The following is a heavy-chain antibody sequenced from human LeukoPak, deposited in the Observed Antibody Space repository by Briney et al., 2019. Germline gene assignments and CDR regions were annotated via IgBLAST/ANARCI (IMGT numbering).Heavy chain of an antibody. D-gene: IGHD2-15*01. Sequence: PGGSLRLSCAASGFTFSSYWMSWVRQAPGKGLEWVSSIHGGGSTTFYTDSVRGRFTISRDNSKNKVYLQMNGLRAEDTGIYYCVKESGAKGDYWGQGTLVTVSS. V-gene: IGHV3-23*01. CDR1: GFTFSSYW. J-gene: IGHJ4*02. CDR3: VKESGAKGDY. CDR2: IHGGGSTT.